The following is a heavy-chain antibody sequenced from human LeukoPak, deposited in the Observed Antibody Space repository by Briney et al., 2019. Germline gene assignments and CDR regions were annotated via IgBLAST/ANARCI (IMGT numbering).Heavy chain of an antibody. J-gene: IGHJ4*02. CDR2: ITRSSNTM. Sequence: GGSLRLSCAASGFTFSDYSMNWVRQAPGKGLEWVSYITRSSNTMDYADSVKGRFTISRDNAKNSLYLQMNSLRAEDTAVYYCARDLTMYYYGSGSPRPLDYWGQGTLVTVSS. CDR1: GFTFSDYS. V-gene: IGHV3-48*04. D-gene: IGHD3-10*01. CDR3: ARDLTMYYYGSGSPRPLDY.